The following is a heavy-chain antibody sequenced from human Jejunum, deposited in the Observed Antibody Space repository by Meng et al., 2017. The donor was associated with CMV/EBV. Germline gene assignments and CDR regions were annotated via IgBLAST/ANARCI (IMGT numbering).Heavy chain of an antibody. J-gene: IGHJ6*02. Sequence: SGSAVNSYSISWVRQAPGQGLEWLGEIIPVLGVAKFAQKFQGRVTITPYKSSLTAYFPFSSLTSSPTSFYYCARLLIFYYLMDVWGQGTMVTVSS. CDR3: ARLLIFYYLMDV. CDR1: GSAVNSYS. CDR2: IIPVLGVA. V-gene: IGHV1-69*10.